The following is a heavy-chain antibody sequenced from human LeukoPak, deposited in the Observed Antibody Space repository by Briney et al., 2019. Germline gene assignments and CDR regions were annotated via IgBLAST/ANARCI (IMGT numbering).Heavy chain of an antibody. CDR3: ARGGDWLPYDY. CDR2: ITSSSRYI. D-gene: IGHD3/OR15-3a*01. CDR1: GFTFSTYS. V-gene: IGHV3-21*04. Sequence: PGGSLRLSCAASGFTFSTYSMNWVRQAPGKGLEWVSSITSSSRYIYYADSVKGRFTISRDNSKNTLYLQMNSLRAEDTAVYYCARGGDWLPYDYWGQGTLVTVSS. J-gene: IGHJ4*02.